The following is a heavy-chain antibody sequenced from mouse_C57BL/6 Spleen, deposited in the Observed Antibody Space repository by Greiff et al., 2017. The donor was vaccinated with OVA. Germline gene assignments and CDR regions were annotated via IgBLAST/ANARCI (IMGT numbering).Heavy chain of an antibody. CDR3: ARSGTLTGTSYFDY. D-gene: IGHD4-1*01. CDR2: IDPSDSYT. J-gene: IGHJ2*01. CDR1: GYTFTSYW. V-gene: IGHV1-50*01. Sequence: QVQLKQPGAELVKPGASVKLSCKASGYTFTSYWMQWVKQRPGQGLEWIGEIDPSDSYTNYNQKFKGKATLTVDTSSSTAYMQLSSLTSEDSAVYYCARSGTLTGTSYFDYWGQGTTLTVSS.